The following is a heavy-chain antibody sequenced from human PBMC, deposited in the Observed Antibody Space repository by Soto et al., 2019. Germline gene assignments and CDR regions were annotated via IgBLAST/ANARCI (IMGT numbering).Heavy chain of an antibody. CDR2: IKHDTSEA. CDR1: GFKFSDYW. D-gene: IGHD3-16*02. J-gene: IGHJ4*02. V-gene: IGHV3-7*03. Sequence: LRLSCAASGFKFSDYWMSWGRQAPGKGLEWVGNIKHDTSEAHYADSVKGRFTITRDNIKNFLFLQMNGLRSDDTASYYCARDGLLFSGPYRPSRFDYWGLGTLVTVSS. CDR3: ARDGLLFSGPYRPSRFDY.